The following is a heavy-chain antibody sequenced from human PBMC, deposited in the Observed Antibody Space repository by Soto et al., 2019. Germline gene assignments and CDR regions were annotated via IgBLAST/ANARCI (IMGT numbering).Heavy chain of an antibody. CDR3: ARGGVVVPAAPGFYYYYGMDV. CDR1: GGSISSGGYS. V-gene: IGHV4-30-2*01. D-gene: IGHD2-2*01. CDR2: IYHSGRT. J-gene: IGHJ6*02. Sequence: QLQLQESGSGLVKPSQTLSLTCAVSGGSISSGGYSWSWIRQPPGKGLEWIGYIYHSGRTYYNPSLKSRVTISVDRSKNQFSLKLSSVTAADTAVYYCARGGVVVPAAPGFYYYYGMDVWGQGTTVTVSS.